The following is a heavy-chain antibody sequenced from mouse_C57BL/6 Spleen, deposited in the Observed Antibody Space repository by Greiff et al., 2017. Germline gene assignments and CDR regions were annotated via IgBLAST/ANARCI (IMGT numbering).Heavy chain of an antibody. CDR3: ARGTAQPWDYFDY. V-gene: IGHV1-53*01. D-gene: IGHD3-2*02. J-gene: IGHJ2*01. Sequence: VQLKQPGTELVKPGASVKLSCKASGYTFTSYWMHWVKQRPGQGLEWIGNINPSNGGTNYNEKFKSKATLTVDKSSSTAYMQLSSLTSEDSAVYYCARGTAQPWDYFDYWGQGTTLTVSS. CDR2: INPSNGGT. CDR1: GYTFTSYW.